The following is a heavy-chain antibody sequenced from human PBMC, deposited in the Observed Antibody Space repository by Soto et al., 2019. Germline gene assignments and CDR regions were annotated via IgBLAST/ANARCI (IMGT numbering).Heavy chain of an antibody. D-gene: IGHD3-10*01. CDR3: ARVPWFGEFNFAY. J-gene: IGHJ4*02. CDR2: IYYSGST. Sequence: PSETLSLTCTVSGGSISSGGYYWSWIRQHPGKGLEWIGYIYYSGSTYYNPSLKSRVTISVDTSKNQFSLKLSSVTAADTAVYYCARVPWFGEFNFAYWGQGTLVTVSS. CDR1: GGSISSGGYY. V-gene: IGHV4-31*03.